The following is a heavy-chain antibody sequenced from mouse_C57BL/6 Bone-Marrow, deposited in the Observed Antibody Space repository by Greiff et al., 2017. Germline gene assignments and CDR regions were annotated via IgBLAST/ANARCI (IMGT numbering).Heavy chain of an antibody. V-gene: IGHV5-16*01. J-gene: IGHJ2*01. CDR2: INHDGSST. CDR3: ARVDYAGLVD. CDR1: GYTFSDYY. Sequence: EVKLVEPEGGLVQPGSSMKLSCTASGYTFSDYYMAWVRQVPEKGLEWVANINHDGSSTYYLDSLKSRFIISRDNATTILYLQMSSLKSADTATYYCARVDYAGLVDWGQGTTLTVSS. D-gene: IGHD1-1*02.